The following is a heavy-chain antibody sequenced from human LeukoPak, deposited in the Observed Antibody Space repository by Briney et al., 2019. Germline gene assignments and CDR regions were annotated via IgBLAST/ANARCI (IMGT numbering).Heavy chain of an antibody. D-gene: IGHD3-22*01. CDR1: GFTFSSYA. J-gene: IGHJ4*02. CDR3: AKVGADDYDSSGYSPQRLFDY. Sequence: AGGSLRLSCVASGFTFSSYAMSWVRQAPGKGLEWVSAISGSGVGTNYADSVKGRFTISRDNSKNTLYLQMNSLRAEDTAIYYCAKVGADDYDSSGYSPQRLFDYWGQGTLVTVSS. CDR2: ISGSGVGT. V-gene: IGHV3-23*01.